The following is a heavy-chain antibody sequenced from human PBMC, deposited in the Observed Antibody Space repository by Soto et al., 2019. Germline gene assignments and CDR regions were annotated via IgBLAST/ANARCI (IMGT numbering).Heavy chain of an antibody. D-gene: IGHD4-4*01. CDR1: GYSFAGYW. CDR3: AREIDSNYDGMDV. V-gene: IGHV5-51*01. J-gene: IGHJ6*02. Sequence: GESLKISCKGSGYSFAGYWIGWVRQMPGKGLDWMGVIYPGDSDTRYSPSFHGQVTISADNSKETVYLQMNSLRAEDTGVYYCAREIDSNYDGMDVWGQGTTVTVSS. CDR2: IYPGDSDT.